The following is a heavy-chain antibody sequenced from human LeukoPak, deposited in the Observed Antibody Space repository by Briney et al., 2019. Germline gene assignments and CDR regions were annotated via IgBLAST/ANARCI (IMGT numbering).Heavy chain of an antibody. J-gene: IGHJ4*02. CDR3: ARGRVLEYQPPSPLYYFDY. CDR1: GGSISSYY. D-gene: IGHD2-2*01. V-gene: IGHV4-4*07. Sequence: PSETLSLTCTVAGGSISSYYWSWIRQPAGKGLEWIGRIYASGSTNYSPSLKSRVTISVDTSKNQFSLKLSSVTAADTAVYYCARGRVLEYQPPSPLYYFDYWGQGTLVTVSS. CDR2: IYASGST.